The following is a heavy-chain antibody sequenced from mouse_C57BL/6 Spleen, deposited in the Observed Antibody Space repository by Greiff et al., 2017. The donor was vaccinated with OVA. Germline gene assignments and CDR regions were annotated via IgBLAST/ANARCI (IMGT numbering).Heavy chain of an antibody. D-gene: IGHD1-1*01. CDR3: ARMGYGNYDAMDY. CDR2: IDPSDSET. CDR1: GYTFTSYW. J-gene: IGHJ4*01. V-gene: IGHV1-52*01. Sequence: VQLQQPGAELVRPGSSVKLSCKASGYTFTSYWMHWVKQRPIQGLEWIGNIDPSDSETHYNQKFKDKATLTVDKSSSTAYMQLSRLTSEDSAVYYCARMGYGNYDAMDYWGQGTSVTVSS.